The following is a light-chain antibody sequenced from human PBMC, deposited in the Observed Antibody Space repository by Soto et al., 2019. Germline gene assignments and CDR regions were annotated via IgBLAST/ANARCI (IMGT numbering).Light chain of an antibody. CDR1: QSISSD. V-gene: IGKV1-39*01. CDR2: GAS. Sequence: DIQMTQSPSSLSASVGDRVTITCRASQSISSDLNWYQQKPGEAPKLLVYGASNLQSGVPSTFSGRGSGTDFTLTISSLQPEDFSTYYCQQSNNYPLTFGGGTKVEIK. CDR3: QQSNNYPLT. J-gene: IGKJ4*01.